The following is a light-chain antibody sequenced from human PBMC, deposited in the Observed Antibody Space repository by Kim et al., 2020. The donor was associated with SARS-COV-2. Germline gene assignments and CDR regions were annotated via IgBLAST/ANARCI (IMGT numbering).Light chain of an antibody. CDR2: QDS. V-gene: IGLV3-1*01. J-gene: IGLJ1*01. CDR3: QAWDSSTHV. CDR1: KLGDKY. Sequence: SYELTQPPSVSVSPGQTASITCSGDKLGDKYACWYQQKPGQSPVLVIYQDSKRPSGIPERFSGSNSGNTDTLTISGTQAMDEADYYCQAWDSSTHVFGTGTKVTVL.